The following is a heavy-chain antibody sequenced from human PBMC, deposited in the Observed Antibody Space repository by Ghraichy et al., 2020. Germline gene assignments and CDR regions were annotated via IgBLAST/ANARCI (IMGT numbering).Heavy chain of an antibody. Sequence: ETLSLTCAASGFIVSSYYMNWVRQAPGKGLEWVSVIFSGGATYYADSVKGRFTVFRDNSKNTMYLQMNSLRAEDTAVYYCARGSIVGATCDYWGQGTLVTVSS. V-gene: IGHV3-53*01. J-gene: IGHJ4*02. D-gene: IGHD1-26*01. CDR1: GFIVSSYY. CDR3: ARGSIVGATCDY. CDR2: IFSGGAT.